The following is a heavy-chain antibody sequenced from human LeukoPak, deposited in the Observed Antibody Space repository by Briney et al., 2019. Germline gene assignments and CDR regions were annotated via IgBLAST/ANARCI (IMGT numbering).Heavy chain of an antibody. CDR2: FYVGGAT. V-gene: IGHV3-53*01. Sequence: GGSLRLSCAVSGFSVTNNYMSWVRQAPGKGLEWVSVFYVGGATYYADSVKGRFTISRDNAKNTLYLQMNTLRAEDTAVYYCARETWGGLDYWGQGTLVIVSS. CDR1: GFSVTNNY. J-gene: IGHJ4*02. D-gene: IGHD3-16*01. CDR3: ARETWGGLDY.